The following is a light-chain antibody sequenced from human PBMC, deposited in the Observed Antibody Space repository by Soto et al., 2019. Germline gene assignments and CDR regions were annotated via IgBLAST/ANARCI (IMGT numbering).Light chain of an antibody. V-gene: IGKV1-5*03. CDR3: HQYNGLTPWT. CDR1: QNINIW. CDR2: NAS. J-gene: IGKJ1*01. Sequence: DLQMTQSPSTLSASVGDRVTITCRASQNINIWLAWYQQKPGTAPKLLIYNASTLESGVPSRFSGNRSGTDFTLTISSRQPDDAATYYCHQYNGLTPWTFGQGTKVEMK.